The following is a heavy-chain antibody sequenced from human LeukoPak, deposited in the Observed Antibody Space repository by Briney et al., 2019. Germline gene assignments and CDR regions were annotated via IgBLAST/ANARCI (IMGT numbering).Heavy chain of an antibody. CDR2: ISSSSSTI. D-gene: IGHD2-15*01. V-gene: IGHV3-48*04. Sequence: GGSLRLSCAASGFTFSSYSMNWVRQAPGKGLEWVSYISSSSSTIYYADSMKGRFTISRHNAENSLFLQMNSLRAEDTAVYYCVRDRKGGSFDYWGQGTLVTVSS. J-gene: IGHJ4*02. CDR1: GFTFSSYS. CDR3: VRDRKGGSFDY.